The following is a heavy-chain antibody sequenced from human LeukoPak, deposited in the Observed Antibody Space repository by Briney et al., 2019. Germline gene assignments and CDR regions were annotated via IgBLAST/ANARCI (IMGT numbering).Heavy chain of an antibody. CDR2: INPNSGGT. J-gene: IGHJ4*02. Sequence: ASVTVSCKASGYTFTGYYMHWVRQAPGQGLEWMGWINPNSGGTNYAQKFQGRVTMTRDTSISTAYMELSSLRSDDTAVYYCARGGILSYGTRGGGYYFDYWGQGTLVTVSS. CDR3: ARGGILSYGTRGGGYYFDY. CDR1: GYTFTGYY. D-gene: IGHD5-18*01. V-gene: IGHV1-2*02.